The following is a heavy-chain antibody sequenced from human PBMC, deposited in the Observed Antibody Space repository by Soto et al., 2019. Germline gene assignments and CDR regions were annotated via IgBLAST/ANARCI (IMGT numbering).Heavy chain of an antibody. CDR1: GYTFTKYG. CDR3: AREMAGLGGEYDY. Sequence: QVQLVQSGAEVKNPGASVKVSCKTSGYTFTKYGVGWVRQAPGQGLEWMGWISGSRGNAKYAEKVQGRITLPTDPITSTAYKELAVLRSAETAVFYCAREMAGLGGEYDYWGQGTLVTVSS. D-gene: IGHD3-16*01. J-gene: IGHJ4*02. CDR2: ISGSRGNA. V-gene: IGHV1-18*01.